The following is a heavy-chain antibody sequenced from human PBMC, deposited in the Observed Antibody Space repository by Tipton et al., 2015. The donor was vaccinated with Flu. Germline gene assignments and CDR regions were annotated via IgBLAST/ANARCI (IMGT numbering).Heavy chain of an antibody. D-gene: IGHD1-1*01. CDR1: GGSISSSNW. Sequence: TLSLICAVSGGSISSSNWWSLVRQPPGKGLEWIGEIYHSGSTNYNPSLKSRVTISVDKSKNQFSLKLSSVTAADTAVYYCAGSGDTTGTRAGDYWGQGTLVTVSS. J-gene: IGHJ4*02. CDR2: IYHSGST. V-gene: IGHV4-4*02. CDR3: AGSGDTTGTRAGDY.